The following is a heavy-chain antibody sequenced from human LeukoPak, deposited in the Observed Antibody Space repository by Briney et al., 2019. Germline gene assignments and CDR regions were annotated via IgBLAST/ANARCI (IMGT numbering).Heavy chain of an antibody. D-gene: IGHD2-8*01. V-gene: IGHV4-59*08. CDR1: GVSISSYY. CDR2: IYYSGSS. Sequence: SETLSLTCTVSGVSISSYYWSWIRQPPGKGLEWIGLIYYSGSSNYNPSLKSRVTISVDTSKNQFSLKLSSVTAADTAVYYCARHALYGLRPGYYYFDYWGQGTLVTVSS. J-gene: IGHJ4*02. CDR3: ARHALYGLRPGYYYFDY.